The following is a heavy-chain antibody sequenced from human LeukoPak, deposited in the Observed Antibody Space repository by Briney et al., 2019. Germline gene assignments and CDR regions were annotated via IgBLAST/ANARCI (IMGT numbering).Heavy chain of an antibody. CDR1: GFIFSDYD. J-gene: IGHJ4*02. D-gene: IGHD2-15*01. CDR2: ISGSGGST. CDR3: AKENVVVAAAVPDY. V-gene: IGHV3-23*01. Sequence: GGSLRLSCAASGFIFSDYDMSWVRQAPGKGLEWVSVISGSGGSTYYADSVKGRFTISRDNAKNTLYLQKGSLRAEDTAVYYCAKENVVVAAAVPDYWGEGALVTVSS.